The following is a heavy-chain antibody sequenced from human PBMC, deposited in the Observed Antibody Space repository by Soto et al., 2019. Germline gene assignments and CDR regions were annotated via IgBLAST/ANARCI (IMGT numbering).Heavy chain of an antibody. CDR1: GGSFSGYY. D-gene: IGHD2-2*01. Sequence: SETLSLTCAVYGGSFSGYYWSWIRQPPGKGLEWIGEINHSGSTNYNPSLKSRVTISVDTSKNQFSLKLSSVTAADTAVYYCARSPSLIVVVPRGFWFDPWGQGTLVTVSS. J-gene: IGHJ5*02. CDR2: INHSGST. V-gene: IGHV4-34*01. CDR3: ARSPSLIVVVPRGFWFDP.